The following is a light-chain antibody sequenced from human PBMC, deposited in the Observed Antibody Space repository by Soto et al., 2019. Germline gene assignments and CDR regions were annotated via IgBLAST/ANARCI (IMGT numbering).Light chain of an antibody. CDR3: SSFTASSTLV. J-gene: IGLJ1*01. CDR1: SSDVGGYNF. CDR2: EVN. V-gene: IGLV2-14*01. Sequence: QSALTQPASVSGSPGQSITISCTGTSSDVGGYNFDSWYQQYPGTAPKVVIYEVNNRPSGVSDRFSGSKSGNTASLTISGLQAEDEADYFCSSFTASSTLVFGTGTKLTVL.